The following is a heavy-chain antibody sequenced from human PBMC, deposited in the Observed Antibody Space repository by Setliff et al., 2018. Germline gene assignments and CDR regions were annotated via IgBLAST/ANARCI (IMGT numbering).Heavy chain of an antibody. CDR2: FYHSGSM. Sequence: SETLSLTCTVSGGSISSSYWSWVRQPPGKGLEWVGYFYHSGSMNYNPSLKGRVTMSVDTSNNQLSLKLTSVSAADTAVYYCARAYYYGSGNSHKYYMDVWGKGTAVTVSS. CDR1: GGSISSSY. J-gene: IGHJ6*03. V-gene: IGHV4-59*08. CDR3: ARAYYYGSGNSHKYYMDV. D-gene: IGHD3-10*01.